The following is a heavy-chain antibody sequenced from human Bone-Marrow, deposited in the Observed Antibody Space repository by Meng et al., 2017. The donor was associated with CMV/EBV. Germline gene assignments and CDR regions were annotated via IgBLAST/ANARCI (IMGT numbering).Heavy chain of an antibody. CDR1: GGSISSSSYY. V-gene: IGHV4-39*07. CDR3: ARGPTRVVMRGYFDY. D-gene: IGHD4-23*01. CDR2: IYYSGST. Sequence: SETLSLTCTVSGGSISSSSYYWGWIRQPPGKGLEWIGSIYYSGSTYYNPSLKSRVTISVDTSKNQFSLKLSSVTAADTAVYFCARGPTRVVMRGYFDYWRRGPLVTGSS. J-gene: IGHJ4*02.